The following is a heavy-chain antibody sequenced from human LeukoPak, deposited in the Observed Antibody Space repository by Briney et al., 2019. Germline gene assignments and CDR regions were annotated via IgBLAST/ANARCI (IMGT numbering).Heavy chain of an antibody. V-gene: IGHV4-59*11. CDR3: VIEVGYDSYAYYHPSFDY. D-gene: IGHD3-22*01. Sequence: SETLSLTCVVSGRSISSHYWSWLRQSPGKGLEWIAYVHSSGSTNSNAALKSRVTVSLDTFKNQVALRLTSVTAADTAVYYCVIEVGYDSYAYYHPSFDYWGQGNLVTVSS. CDR1: GRSISSHY. J-gene: IGHJ4*02. CDR2: VHSSGST.